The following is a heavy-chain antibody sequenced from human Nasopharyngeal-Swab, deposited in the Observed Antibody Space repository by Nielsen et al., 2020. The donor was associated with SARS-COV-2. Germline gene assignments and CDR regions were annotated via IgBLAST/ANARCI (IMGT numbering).Heavy chain of an antibody. V-gene: IGHV3-74*03. D-gene: IGHD6-19*01. CDR2: INSDGGTT. CDR3: ARVPFYSSGWYGVDYFDY. Sequence: IRQPPGKGLVWVSRINSDGGTTMYADSVKGRFTISRDNAKDMLYLQMNSLRAEDTAVYYCARVPFYSSGWYGVDYFDYWGQGTLVTVSS. J-gene: IGHJ4*02.